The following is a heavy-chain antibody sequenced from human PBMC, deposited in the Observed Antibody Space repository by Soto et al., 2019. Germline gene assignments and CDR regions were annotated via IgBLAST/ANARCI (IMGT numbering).Heavy chain of an antibody. V-gene: IGHV1-18*01. J-gene: IGHJ6*02. D-gene: IGHD3-22*01. Sequence: ASVKVSCKASGYTFTSYGISWVRQAPGQGLEWMGWISAYNGNTNYAQKLQGRVNMTTDTSTSTAYMELRSLRSDDTAVYYCARGPDYYDSSGYYYDYYGMDVWGQGTTVTVSS. CDR1: GYTFTSYG. CDR2: ISAYNGNT. CDR3: ARGPDYYDSSGYYYDYYGMDV.